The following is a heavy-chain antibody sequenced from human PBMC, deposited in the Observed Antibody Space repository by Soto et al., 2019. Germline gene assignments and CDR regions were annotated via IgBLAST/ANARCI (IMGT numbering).Heavy chain of an antibody. Sequence: QITLKESGPSPVKPTQTLTVTCTFSGFSLSNSGVGVAGIRQPPGKALEWLALINGDNDKRYSPSLKTRLTITKDTSKNQVVLTMTNMDPVDTATYYCAHCTLHDYGDYDPGTSHVFDSWGQGTLVTVSS. CDR2: INGDNDK. J-gene: IGHJ4*02. D-gene: IGHD4-17*01. CDR1: GFSLSNSGVG. CDR3: AHCTLHDYGDYDPGTSHVFDS. V-gene: IGHV2-5*02.